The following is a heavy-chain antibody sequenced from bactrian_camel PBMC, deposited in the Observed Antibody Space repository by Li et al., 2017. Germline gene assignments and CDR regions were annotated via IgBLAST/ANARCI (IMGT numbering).Heavy chain of an antibody. D-gene: IGHD3*01. CDR2: VDSNGVT. V-gene: IGHV3S14*01. CDR1: PYTIRTYA. CDR3: AAEDQAPWDMGWICNYNS. J-gene: IGHJ6*01. Sequence: HVQLVESGGGSVQAGGSLTLSCAASPYTIRTYAMAWFRQAPGTRRETVATVDSNGVTEVAGSVKGRFTLSKDNAKNSLILRKDNLKPEDTALYTCAAEDQAPWDMGWICNYNSWGQGTQVT.